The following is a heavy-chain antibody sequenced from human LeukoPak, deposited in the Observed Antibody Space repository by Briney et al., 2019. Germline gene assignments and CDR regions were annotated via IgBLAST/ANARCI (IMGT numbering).Heavy chain of an antibody. Sequence: GGSLRLSCAASGFTFSSYAMSWVRPAPGKGVEWVSAISGSGGRTYYAGSVKGRFTISRDNSKNTLYLQMNSLRAEDTAVYYCAKRYNWNDVPFDYWGQGTLVTVSS. J-gene: IGHJ4*02. V-gene: IGHV3-23*01. CDR2: ISGSGGRT. D-gene: IGHD1-20*01. CDR1: GFTFSSYA. CDR3: AKRYNWNDVPFDY.